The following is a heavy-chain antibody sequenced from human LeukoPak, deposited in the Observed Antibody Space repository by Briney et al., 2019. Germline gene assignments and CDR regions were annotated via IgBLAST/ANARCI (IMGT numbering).Heavy chain of an antibody. CDR2: ISSNGGST. D-gene: IGHD4-17*01. CDR1: GFTFSSYA. CDR3: ASPGHDYGTFFDY. Sequence: GGSLRLSCAASGFTFSSYAMHWVRQAPGKGLEYVSAISSNGGSTYYANSVKGRFTISRDNSKNTLYLQMGSLRAEDTAVYYCASPGHDYGTFFDYWGQGTLVTVFS. V-gene: IGHV3-64*01. J-gene: IGHJ4*02.